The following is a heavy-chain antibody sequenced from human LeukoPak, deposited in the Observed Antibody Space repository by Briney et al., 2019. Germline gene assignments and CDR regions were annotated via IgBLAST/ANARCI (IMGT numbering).Heavy chain of an antibody. V-gene: IGHV4-39*07. Sequence: PSETLSLTCTVSGGSISSSSYYWGWIRQPPGKGLEWIGSIYYSGSTYYNPSLKSRVTISVDTSKNQFSLKLSSVTAADTAVYYCASDLRYEMATIHFDYWGQGTLVTVSS. J-gene: IGHJ4*02. CDR3: ASDLRYEMATIHFDY. CDR1: GGSISSSSYY. D-gene: IGHD5-24*01. CDR2: IYYSGST.